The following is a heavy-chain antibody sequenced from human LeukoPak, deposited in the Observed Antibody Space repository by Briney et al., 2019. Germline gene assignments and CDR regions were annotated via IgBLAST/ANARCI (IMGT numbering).Heavy chain of an antibody. CDR1: GYTLTGYY. CDR3: ARSTYYYDSSGYYYY. V-gene: IGHV1-2*02. D-gene: IGHD3-22*01. CDR2: INPNSGGT. J-gene: IGHJ4*02. Sequence: GASVKVSCKASGYTLTGYYMHWVRQAPEQGLEWMGWINPNSGGTNYAQKFQGRVTMTRDTSISTAYMELSRLRSDDTAVYYCARSTYYYDSSGYYYYWGQGTLVTVSS.